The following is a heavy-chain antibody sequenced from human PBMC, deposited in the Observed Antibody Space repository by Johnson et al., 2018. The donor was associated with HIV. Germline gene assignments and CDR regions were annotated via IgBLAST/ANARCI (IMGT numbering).Heavy chain of an antibody. CDR3: ARDQDWGYYDSTAFDI. V-gene: IGHV3-66*01. CDR2: IYSGGST. Sequence: VQLVESGGDLVQPGGSLRLSCAASGFTVSSNYMSWVRQAPGAGLEWVSIIYSGGSTYYADSVKGRFTISRDNSKNTVYLQMSSLRAEDTAVYPCARDQDWGYYDSTAFDIWGQGTMVTVSS. D-gene: IGHD3-22*01. J-gene: IGHJ3*02. CDR1: GFTVSSNY.